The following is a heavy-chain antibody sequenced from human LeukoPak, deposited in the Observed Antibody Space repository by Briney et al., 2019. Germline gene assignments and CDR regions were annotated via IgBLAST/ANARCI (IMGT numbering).Heavy chain of an antibody. J-gene: IGHJ4*02. CDR2: SSGSGGIT. V-gene: IGHV3-23*01. CDR3: ARDSH. Sequence: GGTLRLSCAASGFTFSSYGMSWVRQAPGKALEWVSASSGSGGITYYADSVKGRFTISRDNAKNSLYLQMNSLRAEDTAVYYCARDSHWGQGTLVTVSS. CDR1: GFTFSSYG.